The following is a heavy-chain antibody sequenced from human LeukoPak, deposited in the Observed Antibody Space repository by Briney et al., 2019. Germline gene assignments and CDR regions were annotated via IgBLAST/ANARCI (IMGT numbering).Heavy chain of an antibody. CDR3: TRGGFGVTAAHY. CDR1: GFTFSNYW. J-gene: IGHJ4*02. V-gene: IGHV3-53*01. Sequence: PGGSLRLSCAASGFTFSNYWMSWVRQAPGKGLEWVSVVYTGGHTYYSDSVKGRFTISRDTSKNTLHLQMNSLRAEDTALYYCTRGGFGVTAAHYWGQGTLVTVSS. CDR2: VYTGGHT. D-gene: IGHD3-10*01.